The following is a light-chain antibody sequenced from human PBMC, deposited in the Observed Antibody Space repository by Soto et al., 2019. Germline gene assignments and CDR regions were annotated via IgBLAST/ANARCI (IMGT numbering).Light chain of an antibody. CDR1: QSVLDTPNAKNY. Sequence: DIVMTQSPEYLAGSLGERATINCKSSQSVLDTPNAKNYLAWYQQKPGQPPRLLIYWASYREPGVPDRFSGSRSVAYLAVAVSSLQAEDVAVYYCQQYHSTRLTVGGGTKVDIK. CDR3: QQYHSTRLT. CDR2: WAS. V-gene: IGKV4-1*01. J-gene: IGKJ4*01.